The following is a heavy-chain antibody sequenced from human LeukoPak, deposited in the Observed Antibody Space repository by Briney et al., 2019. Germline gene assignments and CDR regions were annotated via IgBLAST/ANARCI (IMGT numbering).Heavy chain of an antibody. J-gene: IGHJ6*02. Sequence: PSETLSLTCTVSGGSVSSGDYYWSWIRQHPGRGLEWIGYIYYSGSTYYNPSLKSRVTMSVDTSKNQFSLNLTSVTAADTAVYYCVRESNFVSAFDVWGRGTTVTVSS. D-gene: IGHD3-16*01. CDR3: VRESNFVSAFDV. V-gene: IGHV4-31*03. CDR1: GGSVSSGDYY. CDR2: IYYSGST.